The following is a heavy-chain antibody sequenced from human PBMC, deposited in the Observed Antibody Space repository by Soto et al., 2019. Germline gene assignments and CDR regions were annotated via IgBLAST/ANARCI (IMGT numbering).Heavy chain of an antibody. V-gene: IGHV1-18*01. D-gene: IGHD2-15*01. Sequence: ASVKVSCKASGYTFSDYGINWVRQAPGQGLEWMGWISSYYGNTNYAQMLQARVTMTTDTSTSTAYMELRSLRSDDTAVYYCARADLVTRYSLDYSDMDVWGQATTVTVS. CDR3: ARADLVTRYSLDYSDMDV. CDR2: ISSYYGNT. CDR1: GYTFSDYG. J-gene: IGHJ6*02.